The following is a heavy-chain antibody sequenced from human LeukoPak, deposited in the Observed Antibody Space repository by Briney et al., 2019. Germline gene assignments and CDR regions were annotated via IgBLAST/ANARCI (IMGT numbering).Heavy chain of an antibody. D-gene: IGHD3-10*01. CDR3: ARAYMRGYGITNYFDF. Sequence: GASVKVSCKASGYTFTGYSIHWVRQAHGQGLEWMGWINPNSGATNYAQTFRGRVTMTRDTSIRAAYIELNSLNSDDTAVYYCARAYMRGYGITNYFDFWGQGTLVTVSS. V-gene: IGHV1-2*02. CDR1: GYTFTGYS. CDR2: INPNSGAT. J-gene: IGHJ4*02.